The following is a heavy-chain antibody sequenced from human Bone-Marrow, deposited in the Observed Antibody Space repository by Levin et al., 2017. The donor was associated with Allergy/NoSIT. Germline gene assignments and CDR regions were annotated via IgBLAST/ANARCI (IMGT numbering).Heavy chain of an antibody. J-gene: IGHJ6*02. CDR3: AILAADAYFSYPIYV. V-gene: IGHV5-51*01. CDR2: ISPTDSGP. CDR1: GVSFTMHY. Sequence: RGESLKISCKGSGVSFTMHYIAWVRQMPGKGLEWLGIISPTDSGPRYSPSFQGLVTISVDDSTTTAHLHWSSLKASDTAVYYCAILAADAYFSYPIYVWGQGTTVTVS. D-gene: IGHD2/OR15-2a*01.